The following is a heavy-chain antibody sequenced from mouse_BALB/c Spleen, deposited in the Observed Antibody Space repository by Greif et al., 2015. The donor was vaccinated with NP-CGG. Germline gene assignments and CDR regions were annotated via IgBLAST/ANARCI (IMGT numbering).Heavy chain of an antibody. V-gene: IGHV1S81*02. CDR1: GYTFTSYY. Sequence: QVQLKESGAELVKPGASVKLSCKASGYTFTSYYMYWVKQRPGQGLEWIGEINPSNGGTNFNEKFKSKATLTVDKSSSTAYMQLSSLTSEDSAVYYCTRNGNYDYAMDYWGQGTSVTVSS. CDR2: INPSNGGT. CDR3: TRNGNYDYAMDY. J-gene: IGHJ4*01. D-gene: IGHD2-1*01.